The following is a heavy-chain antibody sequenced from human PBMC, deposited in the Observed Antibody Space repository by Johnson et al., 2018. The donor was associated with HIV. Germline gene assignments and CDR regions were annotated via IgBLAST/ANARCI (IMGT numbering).Heavy chain of an antibody. V-gene: IGHV3-20*04. CDR2: INWNGGRT. D-gene: IGHD4-11*01. J-gene: IGHJ3*01. CDR1: GFTFDDYG. CDR3: GREDYHRALDV. Sequence: VQLVESGGGVVRPGGSLRLSCAASGFTFDDYGIHWVRQAPGKGLEWVSGINWNGGRTNYGDSVKGRFTVSRDNAKNSLYLQMNRLTAEETALYYCGREDYHRALDVWGQGTMVTVSS.